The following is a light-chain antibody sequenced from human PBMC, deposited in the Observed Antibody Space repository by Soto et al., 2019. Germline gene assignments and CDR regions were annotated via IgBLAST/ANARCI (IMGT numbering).Light chain of an antibody. V-gene: IGKV2-28*01. Sequence: IVMTQSPVSLPVTPGEAASISCRSSQSLLHRNGNNYLEWYLQKPGQSPLLLIYLGSNRASGVPDRFSGSGSGTDFTLKISRVEAEDVGVYYCMHAVQSPRTFGQGTKLEIK. CDR3: MHAVQSPRT. CDR1: QSLLHRNGNNY. J-gene: IGKJ2*01. CDR2: LGS.